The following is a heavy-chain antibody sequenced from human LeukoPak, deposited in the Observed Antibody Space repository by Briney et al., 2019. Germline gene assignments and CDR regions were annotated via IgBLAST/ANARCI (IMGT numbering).Heavy chain of an antibody. CDR3: AKVVGDGTYYYYGVDV. D-gene: IGHD3-16*01. Sequence: GRSLRVSCAASGFTFINYGMHWVRQARGKGLEWVAVISYDGSNRYYGDSVKGRFTISRDNSKNTLNLQMNSLRAEDTAVYYCAKVVGDGTYYYYGVDVWGQGTTVTVSS. J-gene: IGHJ6*02. CDR1: GFTFINYG. CDR2: ISYDGSNR. V-gene: IGHV3-30*18.